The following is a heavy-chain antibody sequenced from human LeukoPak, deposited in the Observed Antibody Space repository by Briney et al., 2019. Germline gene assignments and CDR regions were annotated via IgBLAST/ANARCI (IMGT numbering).Heavy chain of an antibody. Sequence: GGSLRLSCAASGFTFSSYWMSWVRQAPGKGLEWVANIKQDGSEKYYVDSVKGRFTIARDNSKNTLYLQMNSLRAEDTAVYYCAKRAGDGDYFDYWGQGTLVTVSS. CDR2: IKQDGSEK. V-gene: IGHV3-7*03. CDR3: AKRAGDGDYFDY. J-gene: IGHJ4*02. D-gene: IGHD5-24*01. CDR1: GFTFSSYW.